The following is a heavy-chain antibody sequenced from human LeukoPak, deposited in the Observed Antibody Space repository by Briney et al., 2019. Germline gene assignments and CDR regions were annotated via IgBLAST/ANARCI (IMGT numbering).Heavy chain of an antibody. CDR1: GGTFGSYA. D-gene: IGHD3-3*01. CDR3: ARGRALDYDFWSGYFNFDY. J-gene: IGHJ4*02. CDR2: IIPIFGTA. Sequence: ASVKVSCKASGGTFGSYAISWVRQAPGQGLEWMGGIIPIFGTANYAQKFQGRVTITADESTSTAYMELSSLRSEDTAVYYCARGRALDYDFWSGYFNFDYWGQGTLVTVSS. V-gene: IGHV1-69*01.